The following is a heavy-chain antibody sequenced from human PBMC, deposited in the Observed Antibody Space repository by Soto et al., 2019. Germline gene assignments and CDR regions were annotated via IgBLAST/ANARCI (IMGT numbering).Heavy chain of an antibody. CDR2: IYYSGST. J-gene: IGHJ5*01. Sequence: PSETLSLTCTVSGGSISSSSYYWGWIRQPPGKGLEWIGSIYYSGSTYYNPSLKRRVTISVDTSKNQFSLKLGSVTAADTAVYYCAAHSYYYCWSGYYAWFYSWGQGTLVIGSS. CDR3: AAHSYYYCWSGYYAWFYS. D-gene: IGHD3-3*01. CDR1: GGSISSSSYY. V-gene: IGHV4-39*01.